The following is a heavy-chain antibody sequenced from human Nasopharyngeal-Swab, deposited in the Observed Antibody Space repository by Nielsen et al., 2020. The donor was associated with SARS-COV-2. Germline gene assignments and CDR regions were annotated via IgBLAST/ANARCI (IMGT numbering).Heavy chain of an antibody. D-gene: IGHD6-13*01. CDR1: GDSIAYSTFY. Sequence: SETLSLTCTVSGDSIAYSTFYWGWIRQPPGKGLEWIGNIYYNGNTYRNPSLKSRLTISVDKSKNQFSLQLSSVTAADTAVYYCVRSSSWYYFDYWAQGTQVTVSS. J-gene: IGHJ4*02. CDR2: IYYNGNT. CDR3: VRSSSWYYFDY. V-gene: IGHV4-39*01.